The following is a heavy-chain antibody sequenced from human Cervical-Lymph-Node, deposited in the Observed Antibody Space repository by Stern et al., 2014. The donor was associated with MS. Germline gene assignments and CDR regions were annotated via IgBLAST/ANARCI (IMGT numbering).Heavy chain of an antibody. CDR3: ARDRQLTGGSYDY. CDR2: IWYDGDKQ. J-gene: IGHJ4*02. V-gene: IGHV3-33*01. CDR1: GFTFSHYG. D-gene: IGHD2-15*01. Sequence: VQLVESGGGVVQPGKSLRLSCAASGFTFSHYGMHWVRQAPGKGLEWVAVIWYDGDKQFYADSGKGRFTISRDNSQNTLYLQIDGLRADDTAVYYCARDRQLTGGSYDYWGQGTLVAVSS.